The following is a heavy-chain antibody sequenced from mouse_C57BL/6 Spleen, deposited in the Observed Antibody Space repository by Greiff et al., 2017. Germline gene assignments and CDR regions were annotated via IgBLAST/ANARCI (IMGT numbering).Heavy chain of an antibody. J-gene: IGHJ4*01. CDR3: ARSDYYGNYAMDY. Sequence: VQLQQSGPELVKPGASVKISCKASGYTFTDYYMNWVKQSHGKSLEWIGDINPNNGGTSYNQKFKGKATLTVDKSSSTAYMELRSLTSEDSAVYYCARSDYYGNYAMDYWGQGTSVTVSS. V-gene: IGHV1-26*01. D-gene: IGHD1-1*01. CDR2: INPNNGGT. CDR1: GYTFTDYY.